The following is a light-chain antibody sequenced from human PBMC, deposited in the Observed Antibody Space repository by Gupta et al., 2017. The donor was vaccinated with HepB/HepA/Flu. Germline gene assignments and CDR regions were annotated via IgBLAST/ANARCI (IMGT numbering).Light chain of an antibody. V-gene: IGKV1-39*01. CDR3: QQSSNTPLT. CDR2: SSS. CDR1: QAIDNY. J-gene: IGKJ4*01. Sequence: DTQMTQFPSSLSASVGDTVTITCRASQAIDNYLNWYQHTPGKVPKLLIYSSSSLQPGVPSRFSGSGSGTDFTLTISRLQPEDFATYYCQQSSNTPLTFGGGTKVELK.